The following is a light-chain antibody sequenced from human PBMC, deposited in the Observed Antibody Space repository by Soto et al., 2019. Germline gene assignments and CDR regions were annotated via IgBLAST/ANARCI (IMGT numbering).Light chain of an antibody. J-gene: IGLJ1*01. CDR1: SSDIGRYNF. CDR2: EVT. CDR3: TSYTNGTNVVV. Sequence: QSVLTQPASVSGSPGQSITISCTGTSSDIGRYNFVSWYQQHPGKAPKLLVYEVTNRPSGVSNLFSGSKSGNTASLAIFGLQTEDEADYYCTSYTNGTNVVVFGTGTKVTVL. V-gene: IGLV2-14*01.